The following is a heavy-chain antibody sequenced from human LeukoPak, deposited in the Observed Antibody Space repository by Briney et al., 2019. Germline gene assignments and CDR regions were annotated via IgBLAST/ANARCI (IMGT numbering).Heavy chain of an antibody. CDR3: TREAVAGFNY. CDR1: GDRVSSNSAT. D-gene: IGHD6-19*01. CDR2: TYYRSKWSN. J-gene: IGHJ4*02. Sequence: SQTLSLTCAISGDRVSSNSATWNWIRQSPSRGLEWLGRTYYRSKWSNDYAVSVKSRITINPDTSKNQSSLQLNSVTPEDTAVYFCTREAVAGFNYWGQGTLVTVSS. V-gene: IGHV6-1*01.